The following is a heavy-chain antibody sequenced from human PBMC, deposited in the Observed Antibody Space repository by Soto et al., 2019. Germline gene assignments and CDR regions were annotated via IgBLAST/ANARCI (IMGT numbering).Heavy chain of an antibody. CDR3: AKSSTVTTGYYYSYGLDV. CDR1: GFTFNSYA. V-gene: IGHV3-23*01. D-gene: IGHD4-17*01. J-gene: IGHJ6*02. CDR2: ISGSGANT. Sequence: EVVLLESGGGLVEPGGSLRLSCAASGFTFNSYAMTWVRLAPGKGLEWVSGISGSGANTYYLDSVRCRFTISRDNSKNTLHLQLSSLRAEDTAIYYCAKSSTVTTGYYYSYGLDVWGQGITVTVSS.